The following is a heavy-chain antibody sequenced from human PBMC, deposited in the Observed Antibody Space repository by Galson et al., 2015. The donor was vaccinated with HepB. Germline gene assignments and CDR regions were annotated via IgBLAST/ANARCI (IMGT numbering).Heavy chain of an antibody. CDR1: GFTFSTYT. D-gene: IGHD6-13*01. CDR3: AREGVSAAQYYFDV. J-gene: IGHJ4*02. V-gene: IGHV3-21*01. Sequence: SLRLSCAASGFTFSTYTMTWVRQAPGKGLEWVSSISTGGTYIYYGDSVKGRFTISRDNAKNSLYLQMNSLRVEDTAVYYCAREGVSAAQYYFDVWGPGSLVTVSS. CDR2: ISTGGTYI.